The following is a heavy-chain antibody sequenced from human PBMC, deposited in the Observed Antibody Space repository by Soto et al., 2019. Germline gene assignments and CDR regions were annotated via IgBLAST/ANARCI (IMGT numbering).Heavy chain of an antibody. V-gene: IGHV1-69*01. CDR1: GGTFSSYA. CDR2: IIPIFGTA. D-gene: IGHD3-9*01. CDR3: ARSPENYDILTGYYNFDY. J-gene: IGHJ4*02. Sequence: QVQLVQSGAEVKKPGSSVKVSCKASGGTFSSYAISWVRQAPGQGLEWMGGIIPIFGTANYAQKFQDRVTITADESTSTAYMELSSLRSEDTAVYYCARSPENYDILTGYYNFDYWGQGTLVTVSS.